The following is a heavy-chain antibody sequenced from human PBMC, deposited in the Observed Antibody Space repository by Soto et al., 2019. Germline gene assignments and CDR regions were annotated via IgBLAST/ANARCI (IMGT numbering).Heavy chain of an antibody. CDR3: ARDPPGSGRGSYFDY. V-gene: IGHV3-7*05. Sequence: EVQLVESGGGLVQPGGSLRLSCAASGFTFSSYWMSWVRQAPGKGLEWVANIKQDGSAKYYVDSVKGRFTISRDNAKNSLYLQMHSLRAEDTAVYYCARDPPGSGRGSYFDYWGQGTLVTVSS. CDR1: GFTFSSYW. CDR2: IKQDGSAK. J-gene: IGHJ4*02. D-gene: IGHD3-16*01.